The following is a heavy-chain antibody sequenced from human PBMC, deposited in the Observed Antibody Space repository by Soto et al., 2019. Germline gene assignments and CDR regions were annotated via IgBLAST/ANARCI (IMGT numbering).Heavy chain of an antibody. J-gene: IGHJ4*02. D-gene: IGHD3-10*02. CDR3: AKGAHDYVSLGVDD. V-gene: IGHV3-30*18. CDR1: GFTFSSYG. Sequence: HPGGSLRLSCAASGFTFSSYGMHWVRQAPGKGLEWVAVISYDGSNKYYADSVKGRFTISRDNSKNTLYLQMNSLRAEDTAVYYCAKGAHDYVSLGVDDWGQGTLVTVSS. CDR2: ISYDGSNK.